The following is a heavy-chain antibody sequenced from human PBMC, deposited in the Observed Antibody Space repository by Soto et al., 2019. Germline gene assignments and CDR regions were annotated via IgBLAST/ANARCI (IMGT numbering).Heavy chain of an antibody. CDR1: GYTFTGYY. CDR3: ARVDSSGWYIRFDP. Sequence: ASVKVSCKASGYTFTGYYMYWVRQAPGQGLEWMGWINPNSGGTNYAQKFQGRVTMTRDTSISTAYTELSRLRSDDTAVYYCARVDSSGWYIRFDPWGQGTLVTVSS. J-gene: IGHJ5*02. CDR2: INPNSGGT. V-gene: IGHV1-2*02. D-gene: IGHD6-19*01.